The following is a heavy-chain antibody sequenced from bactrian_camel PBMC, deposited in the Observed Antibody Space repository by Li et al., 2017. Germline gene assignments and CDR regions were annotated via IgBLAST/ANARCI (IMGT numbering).Heavy chain of an antibody. CDR2: VYFGGGRT. D-gene: IGHD6*01. Sequence: VQLVESGGGSVQPGGSLRLSCDASGYTYSSNCMGWFRQAPGKEREGVAFVYFGGGRTYYADSVKERFSISLDDAKKTVYLEMNSLKPEDTAMYYCAAGPRYGGRPWYSPSRYDYWGQGTQVTVS. V-gene: IGHV3S40*01. CDR3: AAGPRYGGRPWYSPSRYDY. J-gene: IGHJ4*01. CDR1: GYTYSSNC.